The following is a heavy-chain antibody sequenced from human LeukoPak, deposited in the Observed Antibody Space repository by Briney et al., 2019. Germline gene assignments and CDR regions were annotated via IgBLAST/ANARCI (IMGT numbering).Heavy chain of an antibody. V-gene: IGHV3-23*03. D-gene: IGHD1-26*01. J-gene: IGHJ4*02. Sequence: GGSLRLSCAASGFTFSNYGMHWVRQAPGKGLEWVSVIYSGGSTYYADSVKGRFTISRDNSKNTLYLQMNSLRAEDTAVYYCAKPTLKWELLPLDYWGQGTLVTVSS. CDR1: GFTFSNYG. CDR2: IYSGGST. CDR3: AKPTLKWELLPLDY.